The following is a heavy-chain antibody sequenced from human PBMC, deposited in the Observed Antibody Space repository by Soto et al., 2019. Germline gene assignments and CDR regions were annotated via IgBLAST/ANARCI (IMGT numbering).Heavy chain of an antibody. V-gene: IGHV1-69*12. CDR1: GGTFRTYA. CDR3: AKGAVAGTPTSYYYSGMDV. J-gene: IGHJ6*02. Sequence: QVQLLQSGAEVKKPGSSVRVSCEASGGTFRTYAISWVRQAPGQGLEWMGEIIPIVGTVNYAQKFPASVTITANESTTTVYMDLSTLRSQDTAVYYCAKGAVAGTPTSYYYSGMDVWGQGTTVTVSS. D-gene: IGHD6-19*01. CDR2: IIPIVGTV.